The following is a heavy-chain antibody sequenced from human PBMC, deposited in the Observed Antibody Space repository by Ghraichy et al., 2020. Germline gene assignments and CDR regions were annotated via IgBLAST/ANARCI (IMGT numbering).Heavy chain of an antibody. D-gene: IGHD2-15*01. CDR1: GGTFSSYA. V-gene: IGHV1-69*04. CDR2: IIPILGIA. J-gene: IGHJ4*02. CDR3: ARGGGYCSGGSCPLLHY. Sequence: PVKVSCKASGGTFSSYAISWVRQAPGQGLEWMGRIIPILGIANYAQKFQGRVTITADKSTSTAYMELSSLRSEDTAVYYCARGGGYCSGGSCPLLHYWGQGTLVTVSS.